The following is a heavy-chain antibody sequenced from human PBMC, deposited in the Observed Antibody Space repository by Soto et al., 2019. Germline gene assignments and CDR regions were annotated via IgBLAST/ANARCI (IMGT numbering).Heavy chain of an antibody. D-gene: IGHD6-19*01. V-gene: IGHV1-3*01. Sequence: QVQLVQSGAEVKKPGASLNISCTASGFMFNKYALHWARQAPGQRPEWLGWINGGNGNTRSSEKFQGRVTITRDTSASTIIYLALSGLSSEDTAIYFCARDWSEQAVAVIPLLPPWGQGTLVNVSS. CDR2: INGGNGNT. CDR1: GFMFNKYA. CDR3: ARDWSEQAVAVIPLLPP. J-gene: IGHJ5*02.